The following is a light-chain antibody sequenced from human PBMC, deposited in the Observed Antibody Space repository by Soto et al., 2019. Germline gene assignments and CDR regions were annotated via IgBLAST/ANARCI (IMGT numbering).Light chain of an antibody. V-gene: IGKV3-15*01. CDR1: QSISRN. CDR2: GAS. J-gene: IGKJ3*01. Sequence: EIVLTQSPSTLSVSPGQRATLSCRASQSISRNLAWYQQKPGQAPRLLIYGASTRATGIPTRFSGSGSGTDFTLTISSLQPEDFATYYCQQSYSTPRGGFTFGPGTKVDIK. CDR3: QQSYSTPRGGFT.